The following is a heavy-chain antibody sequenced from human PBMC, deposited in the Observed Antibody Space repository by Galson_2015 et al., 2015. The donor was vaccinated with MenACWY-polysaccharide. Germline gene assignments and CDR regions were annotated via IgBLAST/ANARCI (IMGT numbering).Heavy chain of an antibody. CDR2: IKPDGSEK. J-gene: IGHJ1*01. D-gene: IGHD4-23*01. Sequence: SLRLSCAVSGFTFSGYWMSWVRQAPGKGLEWVANIKPDGSEKYYEDSVNGRFSIFTDSAKNSLDLQMDILSAEDTAVYYCAVTPNTKKYFHLWGQGTLVTVSS. V-gene: IGHV3-7*01. CDR1: GFTFSGYW. CDR3: AVTPNTKKYFHL.